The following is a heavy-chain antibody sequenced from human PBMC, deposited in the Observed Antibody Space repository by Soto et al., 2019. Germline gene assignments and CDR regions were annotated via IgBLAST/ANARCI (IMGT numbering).Heavy chain of an antibody. D-gene: IGHD3-16*01. CDR1: GLTVSHNY. V-gene: IGHV3-53*01. J-gene: IGHJ6*02. CDR3: VRPRPSGENYGMDV. CDR2: LYTEGTT. Sequence: GGSLRLSCVASGLTVSHNYMAWVRQAPEMGLEWVSILYTEGTTYYADSVKGRFTISRDSSKNTLFLQMDGLRAEDTAVYYCVRPRPSGENYGMDVWGQGTTVTVSS.